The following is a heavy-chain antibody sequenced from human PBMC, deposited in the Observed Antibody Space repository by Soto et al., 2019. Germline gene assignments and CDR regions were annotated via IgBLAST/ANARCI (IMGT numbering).Heavy chain of an antibody. D-gene: IGHD6-13*01. V-gene: IGHV3-7*05. J-gene: IGHJ6*02. Sequence: GGSLRLSCAASGFTFSSYWMSWVRQAPGKGLEWVANIKQDGSEKYYVDSVKGRFTISRDNAKNSLYLQMNSLRAEDTAVYYCARDLFEAAAGEYYYYYYGMDVWGQGTTVTVSS. CDR2: IKQDGSEK. CDR1: GFTFSSYW. CDR3: ARDLFEAAAGEYYYYYYGMDV.